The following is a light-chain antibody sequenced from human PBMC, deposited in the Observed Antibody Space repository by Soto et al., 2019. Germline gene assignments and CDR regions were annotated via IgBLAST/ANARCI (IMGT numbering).Light chain of an antibody. CDR2: GAS. V-gene: IGKV3-20*01. J-gene: IGKJ5*01. CDR1: QSVSSTY. Sequence: EIVLTQSPGTLSLSPGEGATLFCRASQSVSSTYLAWYQQKPGQAPRLLIYGASSRATGIPDRFSGSGSGTDFTLTISRLEPEDVALYYCQQYSGSMTFGPGTRLEIE. CDR3: QQYSGSMT.